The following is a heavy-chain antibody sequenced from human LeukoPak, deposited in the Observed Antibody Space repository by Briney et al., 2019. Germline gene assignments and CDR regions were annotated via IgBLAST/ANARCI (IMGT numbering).Heavy chain of an antibody. CDR1: GFKLSSYM. D-gene: IGHD3-10*01. CDR3: ARDREVRGVIDYFDY. J-gene: IGHJ4*02. Sequence: GGSLRLSCAASGFKLSSYMLNWVRQAPGKGLEWVSCIGISSTYILYADSVKGRFTISRDNAKNSLYLQMNSLRAEDTAVYFCARDREVRGVIDYFDYWGQGTLVTVSS. CDR2: IGISSTYI. V-gene: IGHV3-21*01.